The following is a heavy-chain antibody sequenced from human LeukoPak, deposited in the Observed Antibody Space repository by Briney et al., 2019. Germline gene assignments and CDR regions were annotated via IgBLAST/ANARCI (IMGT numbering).Heavy chain of an antibody. Sequence: ASVKVSRKASGYTFTSYGISWVRQAPGQGLEWMGWISAYNGNTNYAQKLQGRVTMTTDTSTSTAYMELRSLRSDDTAVYYCARGPTGDHFGLFDYWGQGTLVTVSS. J-gene: IGHJ4*02. CDR1: GYTFTSYG. D-gene: IGHD7-27*01. CDR3: ARGPTGDHFGLFDY. V-gene: IGHV1-18*01. CDR2: ISAYNGNT.